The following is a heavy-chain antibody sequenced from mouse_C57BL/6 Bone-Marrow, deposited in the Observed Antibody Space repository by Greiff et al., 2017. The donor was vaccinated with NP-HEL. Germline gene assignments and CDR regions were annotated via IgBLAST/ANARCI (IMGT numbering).Heavy chain of an antibody. CDR2: IHPNSGST. V-gene: IGHV1-64*01. J-gene: IGHJ2*01. Sequence: QVQLQQPGAELVKPGASVKLSCKASGYTFTSYWMHWVKQRPGQGLEWIGMIHPNSGSTNYNEKFKSKATLTVDKSSSTAYMQLSSLTSEDSAVYYCTRWGSKIFDYWGQGTTLTVSS. CDR1: GYTFTSYW. CDR3: TRWGSKIFDY.